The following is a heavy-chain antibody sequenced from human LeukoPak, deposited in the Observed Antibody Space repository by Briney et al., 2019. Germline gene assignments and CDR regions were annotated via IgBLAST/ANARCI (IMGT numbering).Heavy chain of an antibody. CDR1: RFTFSSYW. CDR2: INDDGSYT. J-gene: IGHJ4*02. Sequence: GGSLRLSCAASRFTFSSYWMHWVRQAPGERLVWVSRINDDGSYTAYADSVKGRFTISRDNAKNTLYLQMNSLRAEDTAIYYCAKDVDYGDYVVYWGQGTLVTVSS. V-gene: IGHV3-74*01. D-gene: IGHD4-17*01. CDR3: AKDVDYGDYVVY.